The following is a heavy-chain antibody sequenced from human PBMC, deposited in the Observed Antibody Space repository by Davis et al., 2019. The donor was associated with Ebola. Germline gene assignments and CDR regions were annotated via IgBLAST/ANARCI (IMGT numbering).Heavy chain of an antibody. V-gene: IGHV3-21*01. CDR2: ISSSSSYI. Sequence: SCAASGFTFSSYSMNWVRQAPGKGLEWVSSISSSSSYIYYADSVKGRFTISRDNAKNSLYLQMNSLRAEDTAVYYCARDPGIAVAGSYYFDYWGQGTLVTVSS. J-gene: IGHJ4*02. D-gene: IGHD6-19*01. CDR1: GFTFSSYS. CDR3: ARDPGIAVAGSYYFDY.